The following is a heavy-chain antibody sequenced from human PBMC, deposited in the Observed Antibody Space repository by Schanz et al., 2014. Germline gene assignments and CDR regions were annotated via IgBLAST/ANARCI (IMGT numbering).Heavy chain of an antibody. CDR3: AKGRFGELSAFDI. J-gene: IGHJ3*02. CDR2: ISGTGGDDT. CDR1: GFTFSSYA. D-gene: IGHD3-10*01. Sequence: EVQLAESGGGLVQPGGSLRLSCAASGFTFSSYAMSWVRQAPGKGLLWVSSISGTGGDDTYYADSVKGRFTISRDNSKNTLYLQMNSLRAEDTAVYYCAKGRFGELSAFDIWGQGTMVTVSS. V-gene: IGHV3-23*04.